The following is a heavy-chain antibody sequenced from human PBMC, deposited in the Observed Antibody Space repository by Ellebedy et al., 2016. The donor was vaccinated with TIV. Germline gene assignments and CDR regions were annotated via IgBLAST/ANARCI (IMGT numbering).Heavy chain of an antibody. CDR2: INAGNGNT. Sequence: ASVKVSCXASGYTFTSYAMHWVRQAPGQRLEWMGWINAGNGNTKYSQKFQGRVTITRDTSASTAYMELSSLRSEDTAVYYCARDRFGEPPGYWGQGTLVTVSS. D-gene: IGHD3-16*01. V-gene: IGHV1-3*01. CDR3: ARDRFGEPPGY. J-gene: IGHJ4*02. CDR1: GYTFTSYA.